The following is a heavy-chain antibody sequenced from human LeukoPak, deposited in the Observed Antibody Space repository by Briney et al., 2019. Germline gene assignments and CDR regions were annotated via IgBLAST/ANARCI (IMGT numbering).Heavy chain of an antibody. V-gene: IGHV3-23*01. Sequence: GGSLRLSCVVSGFTFSIYAMSWIRQAPGKGLEWVSTISADGGSTYYADSVRGRFIISRDNSKNTLYLQMNSLRVEDTAVYYCAGYSYTRGFDPWGQGTLVIASS. J-gene: IGHJ5*02. CDR2: ISADGGST. D-gene: IGHD2-15*01. CDR1: GFTFSIYA. CDR3: AGYSYTRGFDP.